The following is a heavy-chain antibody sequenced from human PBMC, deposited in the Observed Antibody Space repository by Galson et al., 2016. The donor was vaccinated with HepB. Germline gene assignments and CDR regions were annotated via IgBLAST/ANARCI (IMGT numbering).Heavy chain of an antibody. Sequence: SLRLSCAASGFTFRTSWMSWVRQPPGKGPEWVANINPDGSQTYYVDSVKGRFNISKDNAKNSLYLRMNSLRADDTAVYYCARDPMRFAFDLWGQVTILPVSA. CDR3: ARDPMRFAFDL. CDR1: GFTFRTSW. V-gene: IGHV3-7*01. J-gene: IGHJ3*01. CDR2: INPDGSQT.